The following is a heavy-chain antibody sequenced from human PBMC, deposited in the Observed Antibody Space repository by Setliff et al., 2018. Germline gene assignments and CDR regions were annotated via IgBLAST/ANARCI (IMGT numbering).Heavy chain of an antibody. D-gene: IGHD1-26*01. CDR3: ARDRGGGSYCPDY. CDR2: IIPIFGTA. V-gene: IGHV1-69*13. Sequence: ASVKVSCKASGGTFSSYAISWVRQAPGQGLEWMGGIIPIFGTANYAQKFQGRVTITADESTSTAYMELSSLRSEDTAVYYCARDRGGGSYCPDYWGQGTLVTVSS. CDR1: GGTFSSYA. J-gene: IGHJ4*02.